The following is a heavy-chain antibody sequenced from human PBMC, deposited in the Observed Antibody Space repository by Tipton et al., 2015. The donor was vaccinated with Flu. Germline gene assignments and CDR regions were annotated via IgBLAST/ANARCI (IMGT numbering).Heavy chain of an antibody. CDR1: GGSIRSGSYY. CDR2: MYTSGST. CDR3: ARAPIGTYGSGSYYNI. Sequence: TLSLTCTVSGGSIRSGSYYWSWIRQPAGTGLEWIGRMYTSGSTNYNPSLKSRVTISVDTSKNHFSLKLSSVTVADTAVYFCARAPIGTYGSGSYYNIWGQGTLVTVSS. D-gene: IGHD3-10*01. J-gene: IGHJ4*02. V-gene: IGHV4-61*02.